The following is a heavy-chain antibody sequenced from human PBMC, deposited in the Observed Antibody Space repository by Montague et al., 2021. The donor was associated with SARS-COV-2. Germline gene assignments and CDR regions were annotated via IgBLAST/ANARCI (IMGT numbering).Heavy chain of an antibody. CDR1: GGSISSYS. D-gene: IGHD5-18*01. Sequence: SETLSLTCTVSGGSISSYSWNWIRQPPGKGLEWIGYIYYSGSTNYNPSLTSRVTISLDTSKNQFSLKLNSVTAADTAVYYCAGGSYGPEAFDIWGQGTMVTVSS. CDR2: IYYSGST. CDR3: AGGSYGPEAFDI. V-gene: IGHV4-59*01. J-gene: IGHJ3*02.